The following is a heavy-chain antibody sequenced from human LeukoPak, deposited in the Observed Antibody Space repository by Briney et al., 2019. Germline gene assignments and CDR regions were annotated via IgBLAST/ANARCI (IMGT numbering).Heavy chain of an antibody. D-gene: IGHD4-17*01. CDR1: GGSISDYD. CDR2: IHYSGST. Sequence: SETLSLTCTVSGGSISDYDWSWIRQPPGKGQEWIGLIHYSGSTNYNPSLKSRLTMSVDTSKNQFSLKLSSVTAADTAVYYCARDYGDYVGAFDIWGQGTMVTVSS. J-gene: IGHJ3*02. CDR3: ARDYGDYVGAFDI. V-gene: IGHV4-59*12.